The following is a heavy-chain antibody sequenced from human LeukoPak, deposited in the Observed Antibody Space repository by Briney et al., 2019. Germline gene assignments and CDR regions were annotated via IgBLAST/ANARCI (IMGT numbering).Heavy chain of an antibody. D-gene: IGHD2-2*01. CDR2: IYYSGST. CDR1: GGSISSYY. J-gene: IGHJ4*02. CDR3: ARHFAGRESQLLLYYFDY. Sequence: SETLSLTCTVSGGSISSYYWSWIRQPPGKGLEWIGYIYYSGSTNYNPSLKSRVTISVDTSKNQFSLKLSSVTAADTAVYYCARHFAGRESQLLLYYFDYGGQGTLVTVSS. V-gene: IGHV4-59*08.